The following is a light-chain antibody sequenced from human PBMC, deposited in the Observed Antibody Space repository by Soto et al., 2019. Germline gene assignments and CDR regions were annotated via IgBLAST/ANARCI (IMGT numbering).Light chain of an antibody. Sequence: QSALTQPRSVSGSPGQSVTISCTGTRSDVGGYNYVSWYQQHPGKAPKIMIYDVNKRPSGVPDRFSGSKSGNTASLTISGLQAEDEGDYYCCSSRDSYTWVFGGGTKLTVL. CDR3: CSSRDSYTWV. J-gene: IGLJ3*02. CDR2: DVN. CDR1: RSDVGGYNY. V-gene: IGLV2-11*01.